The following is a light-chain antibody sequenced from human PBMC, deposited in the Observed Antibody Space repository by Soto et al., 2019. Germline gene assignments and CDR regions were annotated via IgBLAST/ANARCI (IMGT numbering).Light chain of an antibody. J-gene: IGLJ1*01. CDR1: RSKIGSTN. CDR3: ATWDDRVKTCV. CDR2: RNT. Sequence: QSALTLPPSVTGTPGQMVTISCSGSRSKIGSTNVYWFQQLSETAPKLLIYRNTQRPSGVPDRLSGSKSGTSASLAISGLRYEDEADYYCATWDDRVKTCVFGNENQVTV. V-gene: IGLV1-47*01.